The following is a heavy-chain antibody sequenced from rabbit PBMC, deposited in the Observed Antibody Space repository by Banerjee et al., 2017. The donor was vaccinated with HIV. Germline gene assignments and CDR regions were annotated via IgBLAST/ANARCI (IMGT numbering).Heavy chain of an antibody. Sequence: QEQLVESRGGLVQPEGSLTLTCTASGFSFSSGYYMCWVRQAPGKGPEWIGCIYTGSGSTWYASWAKGRFTITKTSSTTVTLQMTSLTAADTATYFCARGAYASSSGYIPLDRYFNLWGPGTLVTVS. J-gene: IGHJ4*01. D-gene: IGHD1-1*01. V-gene: IGHV1S45*01. CDR2: IYTGSGST. CDR3: ARGAYASSSGYIPLDRYFNL. CDR1: GFSFSSGYY.